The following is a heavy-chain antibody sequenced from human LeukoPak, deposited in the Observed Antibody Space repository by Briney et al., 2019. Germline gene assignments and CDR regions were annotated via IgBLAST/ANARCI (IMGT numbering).Heavy chain of an antibody. Sequence: NPSETLSLTCTVSGGSISSGTYYWSWIRQHPGEGLEWIGYIYYSGSTYYNPSLKSRLTISVDASKNQFSLKLSSVTAADTAVYYCARVNGDYAEAWGQGTLVTVSS. CDR3: ARVNGDYAEA. J-gene: IGHJ4*02. V-gene: IGHV4-31*03. D-gene: IGHD4-17*01. CDR2: IYYSGST. CDR1: GGSISSGTYY.